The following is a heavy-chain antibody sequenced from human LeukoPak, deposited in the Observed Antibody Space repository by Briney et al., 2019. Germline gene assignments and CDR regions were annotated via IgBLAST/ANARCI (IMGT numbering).Heavy chain of an antibody. CDR1: GYTITGYY. D-gene: IGHD1-1*01. V-gene: IGHV1-2*02. CDR3: GKDRHWNQGNFDY. J-gene: IGHJ4*02. CDR2: INSNNGET. Sequence: VTVKVSCKAFGYTITGYYIHWVRQAPGQGLEWMGWINSNNGETKSAQKFQGRVTMTRDTSIGSAYMELNRLTYDDTAVYYCGKDRHWNQGNFDYWGQGTLVTVSS.